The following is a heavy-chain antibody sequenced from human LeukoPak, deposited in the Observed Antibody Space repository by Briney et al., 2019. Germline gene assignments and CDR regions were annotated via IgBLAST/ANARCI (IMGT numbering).Heavy chain of an antibody. V-gene: IGHV4-61*02. CDR2: IHSSGST. J-gene: IGHJ5*02. Sequence: SETLSLTCTVSGGSISSDNYYWSWIRQPAGKGLEWIGRIHSSGSTNYNPYLKSRVTISVDTSDNRFSLKLTSVIAADTAVYYCARVFQLPFNYFDPWGQGALATVSS. CDR1: GGSISSDNYY. CDR3: ARVFQLPFNYFDP.